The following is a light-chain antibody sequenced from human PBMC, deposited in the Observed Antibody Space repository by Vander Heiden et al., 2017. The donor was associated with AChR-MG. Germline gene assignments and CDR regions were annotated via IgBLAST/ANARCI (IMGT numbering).Light chain of an antibody. CDR3: QAWDSSIG. Sequence: SYELTQPPSVSVSPGQTASITCSGDKLGDKFAYWYQQKPGQSPVLVIYQDNKRPSGIPERFSGSNSGNTATLTISGTQAMDEADYYCQAWDSSIGFGGGTKLTVL. CDR1: KLGDKF. J-gene: IGLJ2*01. V-gene: IGLV3-1*01. CDR2: QDN.